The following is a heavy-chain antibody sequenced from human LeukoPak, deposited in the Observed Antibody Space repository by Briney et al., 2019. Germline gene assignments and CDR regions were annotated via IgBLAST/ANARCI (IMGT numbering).Heavy chain of an antibody. CDR2: ISAYNGNT. CDR3: ARDRVVVRGVTEFDY. D-gene: IGHD3-10*01. J-gene: IGHJ4*02. Sequence: ASVKVSCKASGYTFTSYGISWVRQAPGQGLEWMGWISAYNGNTNYAQKLQGRVTMTTDTSTSTAYMELRSLRSDDTAVYYRARDRVVVRGVTEFDYWGQGTLVTVSS. V-gene: IGHV1-18*01. CDR1: GYTFTSYG.